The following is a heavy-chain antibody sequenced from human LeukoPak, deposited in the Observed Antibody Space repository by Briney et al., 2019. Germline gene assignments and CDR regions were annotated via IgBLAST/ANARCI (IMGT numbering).Heavy chain of an antibody. CDR1: GGSISSYY. CDR2: IYYSGST. D-gene: IGHD5-24*01. J-gene: IGHJ4*02. CDR3: ARSPEMATIVDY. Sequence: SETLSLTCTASGGSISSYYWSWIRQPPGKGLEWIGYIYYSGSTNYNPSLKSRVTISVDTSKNQFSLKLSSVTAADTAVYYCARSPEMATIVDYWGQGTLVTVSS. V-gene: IGHV4-59*01.